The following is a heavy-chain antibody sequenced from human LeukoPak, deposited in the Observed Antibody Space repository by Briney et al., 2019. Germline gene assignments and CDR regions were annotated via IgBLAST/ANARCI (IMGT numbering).Heavy chain of an antibody. D-gene: IGHD4-17*01. J-gene: IGHJ4*02. CDR1: GFTFSSYG. CDR2: ISGSGGST. Sequence: GGSLRLSCAASGFTFSSYGMHWVRQAPGKGLEWVSAISGSGGSTYYADSVKGRFTISRDNSKNTLYLQMNSLRAEDTAVYYCAKDATDYGDYVSVLFDYWGQGTLVTVSS. CDR3: AKDATDYGDYVSVLFDY. V-gene: IGHV3-23*01.